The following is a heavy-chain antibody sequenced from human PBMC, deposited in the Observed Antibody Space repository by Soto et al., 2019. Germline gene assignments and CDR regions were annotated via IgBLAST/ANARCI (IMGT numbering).Heavy chain of an antibody. D-gene: IGHD3-10*01. CDR2: MNPNSGTT. CDR3: ARGFGEENYYGMDV. J-gene: IGHJ6*02. CDR1: GYTFTSYD. V-gene: IGHV1-8*01. Sequence: GASVKVSCKASGYTFTSYDINWVRQATGQGLEWMGWMNPNSGTTGYAQKFQGWVTMTRDTSISTAYMELSRLRSDDTAVYYCARGFGEENYYGMDVWGQGTTVTVSS.